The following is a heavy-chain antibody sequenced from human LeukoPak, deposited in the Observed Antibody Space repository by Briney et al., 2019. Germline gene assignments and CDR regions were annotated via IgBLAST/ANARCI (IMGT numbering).Heavy chain of an antibody. CDR3: ARVGLGYCSGGSCYSRWFDP. CDR2: INHSGST. CDR1: GGSFRGYY. V-gene: IGHV4-34*01. D-gene: IGHD2-15*01. J-gene: IGHJ5*02. Sequence: KTSETLSLTCAVYGGSFRGYYWSWIRQPPGKGLKWIGEINHSGSTNYNPSLKSQVTISVDTSKNQFSLKLSSVTAADTAVYYCARVGLGYCSGGSCYSRWFDPWGQGTLVTVSS.